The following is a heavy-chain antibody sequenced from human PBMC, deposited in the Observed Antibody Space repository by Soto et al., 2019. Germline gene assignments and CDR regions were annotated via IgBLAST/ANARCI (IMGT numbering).Heavy chain of an antibody. Sequence: GGSLRLSCAASGFTFSSYSMNWVRQAPGKGLEWVSSISSSSYIYYADSVKGRFTISRDNAKNSLYLQMNSLRAEDTAVYYCARDRMTTPKDVWGKGTTVTVSS. J-gene: IGHJ6*04. D-gene: IGHD2-15*01. CDR1: GFTFSSYS. V-gene: IGHV3-21*01. CDR3: ARDRMTTPKDV. CDR2: ISSSSYI.